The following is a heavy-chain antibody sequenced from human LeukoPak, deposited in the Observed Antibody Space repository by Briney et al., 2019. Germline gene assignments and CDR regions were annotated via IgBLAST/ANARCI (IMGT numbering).Heavy chain of an antibody. CDR1: GFTFSSYA. V-gene: IGHV3-30-3*01. CDR2: ISYDGSNK. Sequence: PGGSLRLSCAVSGFTFSSYAMHWVRQAPGKGLEWVAVISYDGSNKYYADSVKGRFTISRDNSKNTLYLQMNSLRAEDTAVYYCARDYIAAVDYWGQGTLVTVSS. J-gene: IGHJ4*02. D-gene: IGHD6-13*01. CDR3: ARDYIAAVDY.